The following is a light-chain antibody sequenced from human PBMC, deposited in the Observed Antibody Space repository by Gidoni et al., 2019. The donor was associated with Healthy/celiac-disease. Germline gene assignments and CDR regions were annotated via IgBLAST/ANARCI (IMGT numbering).Light chain of an antibody. J-gene: IGKJ4*01. CDR3: QQANSHLALT. CDR2: YAF. Sequence: DIQLTQSPSFLSASVGDRVTITCRASQDIGSHIAWYQQKPGKAPKLLIYYAFILQSGVLSRFSGSGSGTEFSLTISSLQPGDFATYYCQQANSHLALTFGGGTKVDI. V-gene: IGKV1-9*01. CDR1: QDIGSH.